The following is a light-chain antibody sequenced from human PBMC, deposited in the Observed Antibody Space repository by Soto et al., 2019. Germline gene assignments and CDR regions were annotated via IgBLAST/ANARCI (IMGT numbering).Light chain of an antibody. J-gene: IGLJ3*02. CDR2: INNDGSH. Sequence: QLVLTQSPSASASLGASVKLTCTLSRGHNSYAIAWHQQQPEKGPRYVMKINNDGSHIKGDGIPDRFSGSSSGAERYLTISSLQSEDEADYYCQTWGTGPWVFGGGTQLTVL. CDR1: RGHNSYA. CDR3: QTWGTGPWV. V-gene: IGLV4-69*02.